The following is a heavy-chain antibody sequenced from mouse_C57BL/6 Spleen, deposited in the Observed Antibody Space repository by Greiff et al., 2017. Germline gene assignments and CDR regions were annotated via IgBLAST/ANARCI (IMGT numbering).Heavy chain of an antibody. J-gene: IGHJ2*01. CDR3: ARGGAPYYLDY. D-gene: IGHD3-1*01. CDR1: GFTFSSYA. CDR2: ISDGGSYT. V-gene: IGHV5-4*03. Sequence: EVMLVESGGGLVKPGGSLKLSCAASGFTFSSYAMSWVRQTPEQRLEWVATISDGGSYTYYPDNVKGRFTISRDNAKNNLYLQMSHLKSEDTAMYYCARGGAPYYLDYWGQGTTLTVSS.